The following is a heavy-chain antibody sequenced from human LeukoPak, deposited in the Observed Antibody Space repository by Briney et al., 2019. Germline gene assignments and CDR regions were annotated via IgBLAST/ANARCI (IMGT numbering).Heavy chain of an antibody. CDR2: ISSSGSTI. D-gene: IGHD5-12*01. CDR3: ARGYTYFDY. V-gene: IGHV3-48*03. Sequence: PGGSLRLSCAASGFTFSTYEMNWVRQAPGKGLKWVSYISSSGSTIYYADSVKGRFTISRDNAKNSLYLQMNSLRAEDTAVYYCARGYTYFDYWGQGTLVTVSS. J-gene: IGHJ4*02. CDR1: GFTFSTYE.